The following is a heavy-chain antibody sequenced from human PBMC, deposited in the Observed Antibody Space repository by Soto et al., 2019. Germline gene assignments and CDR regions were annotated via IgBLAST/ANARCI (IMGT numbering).Heavy chain of an antibody. CDR1: GLTFSDFA. V-gene: IGHV3-23*01. J-gene: IGHJ4*02. CDR3: AKGMVLSAPGPFDY. CDR2: IGGSGTIT. D-gene: IGHD2-21*02. Sequence: GGSLRLSCAASGLTFSDFAMSWVRQAPGKGLEWVSTIGGSGTITYYADSVMGRFTISRDNSRNTLYLQMNSLRAEDTAVYYCAKGMVLSAPGPFDYWGQGSLVTVSS.